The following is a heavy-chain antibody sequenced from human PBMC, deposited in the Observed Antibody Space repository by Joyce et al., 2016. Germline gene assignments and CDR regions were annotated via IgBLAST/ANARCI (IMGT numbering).Heavy chain of an antibody. CDR2: IGSRGSIK. D-gene: IGHD6-19*01. J-gene: IGHJ4*02. CDR3: ARDGRSSGGDY. Sequence: EVQLVQSGGGLVQPGGSLRLSCAGSGFIFSKYGINWVRQAPGKGLEGVSYIGSRGSIKQYADSVEGRFTISRDNGKNSLYLQMNSLRAEDTAVYYCARDGRSSGGDYWGQGNLVTVSS. V-gene: IGHV3-48*01. CDR1: GFIFSKYG.